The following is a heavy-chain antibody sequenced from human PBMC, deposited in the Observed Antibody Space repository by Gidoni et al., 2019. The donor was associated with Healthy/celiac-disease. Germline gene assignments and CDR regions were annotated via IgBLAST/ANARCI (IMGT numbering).Heavy chain of an antibody. Sequence: EVQLVDSRGGLVQPGGSLRLSCAACGFTCHGHSMNCVRQAPGKGLEWVSYISSSSSTISYADSVKGRFTISRDNAKNSLYLQMNSLRDEDTAVYYCARDRRYPGPYYYGMDVWGQGTTVTVSS. D-gene: IGHD2-2*02. CDR3: ARDRRYPGPYYYGMDV. CDR2: ISSSSSTI. CDR1: GFTCHGHS. V-gene: IGHV3-48*02. J-gene: IGHJ6*02.